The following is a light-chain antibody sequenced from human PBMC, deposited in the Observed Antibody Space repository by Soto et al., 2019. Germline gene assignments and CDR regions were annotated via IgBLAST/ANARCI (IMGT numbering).Light chain of an antibody. V-gene: IGLV2-23*03. CDR2: EGS. J-gene: IGLJ3*02. CDR3: CSYEGSSTFGV. CDR1: SSDVGSYNL. Sequence: QAVVTQPASVSGSPGQSITISCTGTSSDVGSYNLVSWYQQHPGKAPKLMIYEGSKRPSGVSNRFSGSKSGNTASLTISGLQDADEDDYYCCSYEGSSTFGVFGGGTKLTVL.